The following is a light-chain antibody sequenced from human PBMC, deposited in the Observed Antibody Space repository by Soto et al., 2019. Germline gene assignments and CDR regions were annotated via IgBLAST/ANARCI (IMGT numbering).Light chain of an antibody. V-gene: IGLV2-23*01. Sequence: QSALTQPASVSGSPGQSITISCTGTSSDVGNYKLVSWYQQHPGKAPKLMLYEDTKRPSGVSNRFSGSKSGNTASLTISGLQAEDEADYYGCSYAGRDIYVVFGGGTQLTVL. J-gene: IGLJ2*01. CDR2: EDT. CDR1: SSDVGNYKL. CDR3: CSYAGRDIYVV.